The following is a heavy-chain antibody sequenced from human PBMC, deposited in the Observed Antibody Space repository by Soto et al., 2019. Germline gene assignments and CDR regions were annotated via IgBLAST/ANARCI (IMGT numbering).Heavy chain of an antibody. J-gene: IGHJ4*02. V-gene: IGHV3-7*03. CDR2: IKQDGSET. CDR1: GLTFSNYW. Sequence: GGSLRLSCAASGLTFSNYWMSWVRQAPGKGLEWVANIKQDGSETYYVDSVKGRFTISRDNAKNSLYLQMNSLRAEDTAVYYCTRVANYYDMAYWGQGTLVTVSS. D-gene: IGHD3-22*01. CDR3: TRVANYYDMAY.